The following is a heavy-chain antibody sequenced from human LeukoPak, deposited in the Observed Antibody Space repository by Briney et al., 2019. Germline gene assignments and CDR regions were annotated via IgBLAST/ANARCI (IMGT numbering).Heavy chain of an antibody. CDR3: ARGFDY. Sequence: PGGSLRLSCAASGLTFSSYAMHWVRQAPGKGLEWVAVISYDGSNKYYADSVKGRFTISRDNSKNTLYLQMNSLRAEDTAVYYCARGFDYWGQGTLVTVSS. J-gene: IGHJ4*02. CDR1: GLTFSSYA. V-gene: IGHV3-30-3*01. CDR2: ISYDGSNK.